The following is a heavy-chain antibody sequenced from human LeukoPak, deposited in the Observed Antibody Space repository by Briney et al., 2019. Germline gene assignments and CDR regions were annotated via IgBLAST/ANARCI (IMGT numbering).Heavy chain of an antibody. CDR2: INPNSGGT. V-gene: IGHV1-2*02. CDR1: GYTFTGYC. D-gene: IGHD2-2*01. CDR3: ARGFCSSTGCPYSYYYYYGMDV. J-gene: IGHJ6*02. Sequence: GASVKVSCKASGYTFTGYCMHWVRQAPGQGLEWMGWINPNSGGTNYAQKFQGRVTMTRDTSISTAYMELSRLRSDDTAVYYCARGFCSSTGCPYSYYYYYGMDVWGQGTTVTVSS.